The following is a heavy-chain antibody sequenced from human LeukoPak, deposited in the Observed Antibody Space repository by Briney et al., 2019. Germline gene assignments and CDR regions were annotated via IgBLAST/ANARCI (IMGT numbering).Heavy chain of an antibody. CDR3: ASGYSYGGGWFDP. V-gene: IGHV4-30-4*01. J-gene: IGHJ5*02. CDR1: GGSISSGDYY. Sequence: SETLSLTCTVSGGSISSGDYYWSWIRQPPGKGLEWIGYIYYSGSTYYNPSLKSRVTISVDTSKNQFSLKLTSVTAADTAVYYGASGYSYGGGWFDPWGKETLVTVSS. CDR2: IYYSGST. D-gene: IGHD5-18*01.